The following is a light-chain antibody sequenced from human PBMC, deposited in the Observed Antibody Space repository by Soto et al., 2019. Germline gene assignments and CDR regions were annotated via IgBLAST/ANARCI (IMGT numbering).Light chain of an antibody. V-gene: IGKV1-13*02. J-gene: IGKJ3*01. CDR3: QQFNSYPS. CDR2: DAS. CDR1: QGISSA. Sequence: AIQLTQSPSSLSASVGDRVTITCRASQGISSALAWYQQKPGKAPKLLIYDASSLESGVPSRFSGSGSGTDFTLTISSLQHEDFATYYCQQFNSYPSFGPWTKVDIK.